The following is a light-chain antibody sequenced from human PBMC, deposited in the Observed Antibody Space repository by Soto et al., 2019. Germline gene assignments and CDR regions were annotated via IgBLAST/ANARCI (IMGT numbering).Light chain of an antibody. CDR2: DNT. V-gene: IGLV1-40*01. CDR3: QSYDTSLSGVV. J-gene: IGLJ2*01. CDR1: SSNIGAGYD. Sequence: QSVLTQPPSVSGAPGQRLTISCTGSSSNIGAGYDVHWYQQLPGTAPKPLIYDNTNRPSGVPDRFSGSKSGTSASLAITGLQAEDEADYYCQSYDTSLSGVVFGGGTKLTVL.